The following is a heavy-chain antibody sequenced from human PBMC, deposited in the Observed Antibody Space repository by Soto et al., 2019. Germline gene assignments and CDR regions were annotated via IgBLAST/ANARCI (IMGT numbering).Heavy chain of an antibody. CDR1: GGSISSYY. CDR2: IYYSGST. CDR3: ARTKGSSGWYSVWWFDP. J-gene: IGHJ5*02. D-gene: IGHD6-19*01. Sequence: PSETLSLTCTVSGGSISSYYWSWIRQPPGKGLEWIGYIYYSGSTNYNPSLKSRVTISVDTSKNQFSLKLSSVTAADTAVYYCARTKGSSGWYSVWWFDPWGQGTLVTVSS. V-gene: IGHV4-59*01.